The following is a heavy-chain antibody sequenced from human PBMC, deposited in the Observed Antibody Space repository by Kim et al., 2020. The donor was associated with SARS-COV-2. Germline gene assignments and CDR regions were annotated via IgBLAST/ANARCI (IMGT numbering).Heavy chain of an antibody. Sequence: AQKYRGGVTMTEDTSTDTAYMELSSLRSEDTAVYYCATEAMVWFGKAFDIWGQGTMVTVSS. D-gene: IGHD3-10*01. CDR3: ATEAMVWFGKAFDI. J-gene: IGHJ3*02. V-gene: IGHV1-24*01.